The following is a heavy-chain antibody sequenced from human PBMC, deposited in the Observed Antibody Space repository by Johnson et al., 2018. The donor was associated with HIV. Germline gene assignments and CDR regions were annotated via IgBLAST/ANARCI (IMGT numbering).Heavy chain of an antibody. Sequence: VQLVEFGGGLVQPGRSLRLSCAASGFTFDDYAMHWVRQVPGKGLEWISGISWNSGTIGYADSVKGRFTISRDNAKNSLYLQMNSLRVEDTALYYCAKDCRDCGTFDIWGQGTMVTVSS. J-gene: IGHJ3*02. CDR3: AKDCRDCGTFDI. CDR2: ISWNSGTI. V-gene: IGHV3-9*01. CDR1: GFTFDDYA. D-gene: IGHD2-21*02.